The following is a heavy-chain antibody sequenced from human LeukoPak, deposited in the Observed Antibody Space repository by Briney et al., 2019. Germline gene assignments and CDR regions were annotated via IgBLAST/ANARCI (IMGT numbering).Heavy chain of an antibody. CDR2: ISSNGGST. V-gene: IGHV3-64*01. CDR3: AKDFRGYSYGYDAFDI. J-gene: IGHJ3*02. CDR1: GFTFSSYA. D-gene: IGHD5-18*01. Sequence: GGSLRLSCAASGFTFSSYAMHWVRQAPGKGLEYVSAISSNGGSTYYANSVKGRFTISRDNSKNTLYLQMNSLRAEDTAVYYCAKDFRGYSYGYDAFDIWGQGTMVTVSS.